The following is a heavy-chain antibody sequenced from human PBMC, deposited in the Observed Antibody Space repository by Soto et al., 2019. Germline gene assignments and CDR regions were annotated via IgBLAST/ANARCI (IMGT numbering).Heavy chain of an antibody. CDR3: ARDGDGNQLLSETLGFDI. D-gene: IGHD2-2*01. CDR1: GGTFSSYA. V-gene: IGHV1-69*12. Sequence: QVQLVQSGAEVKKPGSSVKVSCKASGGTFSSYAISWVRQAPGQGLEWMGGIIPIFGTANYAQKFQGRVTITADESTSTAYMELSSLRSEDTAVYYCARDGDGNQLLSETLGFDIWGQGTMVTVSS. J-gene: IGHJ3*02. CDR2: IIPIFGTA.